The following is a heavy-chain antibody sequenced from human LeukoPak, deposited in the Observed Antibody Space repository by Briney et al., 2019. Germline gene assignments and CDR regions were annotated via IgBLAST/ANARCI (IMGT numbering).Heavy chain of an antibody. J-gene: IGHJ4*02. CDR3: ASSGSYRFDY. V-gene: IGHV3-48*02. CDR2: ITASGTAM. D-gene: IGHD1-26*01. Sequence: GGSLRLSCAASGFTFSSTSMSWVRQAPGKGLEWVSHITASGTAMFYADSVKGRFTISRDNAKNSLYLQMNSLRDEDTAVYYCASSGSYRFDYWGQGTLVTVSS. CDR1: GFTFSSTS.